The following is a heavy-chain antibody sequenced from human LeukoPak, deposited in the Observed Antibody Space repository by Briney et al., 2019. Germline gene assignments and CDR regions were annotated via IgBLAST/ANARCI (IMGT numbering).Heavy chain of an antibody. Sequence: SETLSLTCTVSGGSISSYYWSWIRQPPGKGLEWIGYIYYSGSTNYNPSLKSRVTISVDTSKNQFSLKLSSVTAADTAVYYCARLLDPSSGWPSFDYWGQGTLVTVSS. D-gene: IGHD6-19*01. CDR1: GGSISSYY. V-gene: IGHV4-59*08. J-gene: IGHJ4*02. CDR3: ARLLDPSSGWPSFDY. CDR2: IYYSGST.